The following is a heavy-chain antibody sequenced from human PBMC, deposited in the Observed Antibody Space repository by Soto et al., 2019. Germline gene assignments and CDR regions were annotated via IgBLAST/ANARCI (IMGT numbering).Heavy chain of an antibody. CDR1: GGSISTGGYY. J-gene: IGHJ6*01. D-gene: IGHD6-13*01. Sequence: PSETLSLTCTVSGGSISTGGYYWSWIRQHPGQDLEGIGVTYYNQSTYYNPPHQSRVTISVDTSKNQYSLKLSAVTAGDRAVYYCVRTGGYNGSYLPNYFYYGMDVWGQGTTGTGSS. V-gene: IGHV4-31*03. CDR2: TYYNQST. CDR3: VRTGGYNGSYLPNYFYYGMDV.